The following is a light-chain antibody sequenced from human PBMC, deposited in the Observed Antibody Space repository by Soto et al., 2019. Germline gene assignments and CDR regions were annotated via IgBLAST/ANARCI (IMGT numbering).Light chain of an antibody. CDR2: LNSDGSR. CDR3: QTWGTGIRV. CDR1: SGHSSYA. Sequence: QLVLTQSPSASASLGASVKLTCTLSSGHSSYAIAWHQQQPERGPRYLMNLNSDGSRSKGDGIPERLTGSSSGAERYLTISNLQAEDEADYYCQTWGTGIRVFGGGTKLTVL. V-gene: IGLV4-69*01. J-gene: IGLJ2*01.